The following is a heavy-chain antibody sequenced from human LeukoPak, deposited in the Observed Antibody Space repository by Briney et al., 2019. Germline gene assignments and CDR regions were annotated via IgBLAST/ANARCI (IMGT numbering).Heavy chain of an antibody. CDR3: TKVPSCLAVADQRYFDY. J-gene: IGHJ4*02. CDR1: GLTFSRYA. V-gene: IGHV3-23*01. D-gene: IGHD6-19*01. Sequence: SGGSLRLSCAASGLTFSRYAMSWVRQAPGKGLEWVSAISSSGDSTYYADSVKGRFTISRDNSKNTLYLQMNSLRAEDTAVYYCTKVPSCLAVADQRYFDYWGQGTLVTVSS. CDR2: ISSSGDST.